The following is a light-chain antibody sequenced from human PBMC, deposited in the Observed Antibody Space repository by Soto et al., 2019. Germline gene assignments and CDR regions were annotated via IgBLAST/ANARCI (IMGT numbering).Light chain of an antibody. CDR2: AAS. CDR1: QDISNY. V-gene: IGKV1-39*01. CDR3: QQSYSTLLT. Sequence: DIQMTQSPSSLSASVGDRVTITCQASQDISNYLNWYQQKPGKAPKLLIYAASSLQSGVPSRFSGSGSGTDFTLTISSLQPEDFATYYCQQSYSTLLTFGGGTKV. J-gene: IGKJ4*01.